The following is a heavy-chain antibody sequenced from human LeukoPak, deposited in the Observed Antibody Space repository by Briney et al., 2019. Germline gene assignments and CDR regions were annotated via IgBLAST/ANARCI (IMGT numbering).Heavy chain of an antibody. CDR2: IYYSGST. V-gene: IGHV4-59*01. D-gene: IGHD2-2*01. CDR3: ARGPAAMRVFDY. CDR1: GGSISSYY. Sequence: SETLSLTCTVSGGSISSYYWSWIRQPPGKGLEWIGYIYYSGSTNYNPSLKSRVTISVDTSKNQFSLKLSSVTAADTAVYYCARGPAAMRVFDYWGHGTLVTVSS. J-gene: IGHJ4*01.